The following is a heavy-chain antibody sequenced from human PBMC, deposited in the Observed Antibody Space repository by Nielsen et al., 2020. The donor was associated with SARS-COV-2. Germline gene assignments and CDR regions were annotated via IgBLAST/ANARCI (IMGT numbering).Heavy chain of an antibody. Sequence: GESLKISCAASGFTFSSYWMSWVRQAPGKGLEWVANIKQDGSEEYYVDSVKGRFTISRDNAKNSLYLQMNSLRAEDTAVYYCASSPEYYYDSSGYYRLLYYYGMDVWGQGTTVTVSS. CDR1: GFTFSSYW. D-gene: IGHD3-22*01. V-gene: IGHV3-7*01. CDR3: ASSPEYYYDSSGYYRLLYYYGMDV. CDR2: IKQDGSEE. J-gene: IGHJ6*02.